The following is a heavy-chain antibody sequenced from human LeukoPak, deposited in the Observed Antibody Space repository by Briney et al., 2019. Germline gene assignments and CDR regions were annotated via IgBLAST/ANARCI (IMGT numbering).Heavy chain of an antibody. D-gene: IGHD3-3*01. CDR3: ARGYHDFWSDSNWFDP. Sequence: SETLSLTRTVSGGSISSYYWSWIRQPPGKGLEWIGYIYYSGSTNYNPSLKSRVTISVDTSKNQFSLKLSSVTAADTAVYYCARGYHDFWSDSNWFDPWGQGTLVTVSS. CDR2: IYYSGST. V-gene: IGHV4-59*01. CDR1: GGSISSYY. J-gene: IGHJ5*02.